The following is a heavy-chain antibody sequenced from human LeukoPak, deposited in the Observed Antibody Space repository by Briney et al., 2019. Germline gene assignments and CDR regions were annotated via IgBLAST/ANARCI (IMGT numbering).Heavy chain of an antibody. CDR2: IYPGDSDT. D-gene: IGHD5-24*01. CDR3: ARSQGGSNYDY. Sequence: GESLKISCKGSGYIFTNYWIGWVRPMPGKGLGWMGVIYPGDSDTRYSPSFQGQVTISADRSISTAYLHWSSLKASDTAMYYCARSQGGSNYDYWGQGTLVTVSS. V-gene: IGHV5-51*01. CDR1: GYIFTNYW. J-gene: IGHJ4*02.